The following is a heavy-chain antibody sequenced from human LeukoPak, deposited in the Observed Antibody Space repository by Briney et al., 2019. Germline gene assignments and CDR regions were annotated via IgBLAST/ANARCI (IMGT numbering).Heavy chain of an antibody. D-gene: IGHD2-2*01. V-gene: IGHV3-30*19. Sequence: HGGSLRLPRAAAGFTFSSYGMQWVRQAPGKGLEGDAPISHDGTNKNHADPVKARFTISRDNSNNTLYLQMSSLRAEDTAVYYCARGPGALDYWGQGTLVTVSS. CDR3: ARGPGALDY. J-gene: IGHJ4*02. CDR1: GFTFSSYG. CDR2: ISHDGTNK.